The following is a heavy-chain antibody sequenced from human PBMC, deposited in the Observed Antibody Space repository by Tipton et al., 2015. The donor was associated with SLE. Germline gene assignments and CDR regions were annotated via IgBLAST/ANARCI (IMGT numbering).Heavy chain of an antibody. D-gene: IGHD2-21*01. CDR2: INHSGST. CDR3: ASTDGASVVARFDY. Sequence: LRLSCAVYGGSFSGYYWSWIRQPPGKGLEWIGEINHSGSTNYNPSLKSRVTMSVDTSKNQFSLKLSSVTAADAAVYYCASTDGASVVARFDYWGQGTLVTVSS. V-gene: IGHV4-34*01. CDR1: GGSFSGYY. J-gene: IGHJ4*02.